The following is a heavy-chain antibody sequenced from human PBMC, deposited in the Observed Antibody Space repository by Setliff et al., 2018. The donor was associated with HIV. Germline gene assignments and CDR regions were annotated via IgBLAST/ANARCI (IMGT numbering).Heavy chain of an antibody. CDR2: IYYSGNT. CDR1: GDSINSGGYY. J-gene: IGHJ4*02. D-gene: IGHD5-12*01. Sequence: SETLSLTCIVSGDSINSGGYYWSWIRQRPGKALEWIGHIYYSGNTHYSPSLKSRLTMSLDRSQNHFFLRLRFVTAADTAVYYCARGGYNGYESPFDDWGLGTLVTVSS. V-gene: IGHV4-31*03. CDR3: ARGGYNGYESPFDD.